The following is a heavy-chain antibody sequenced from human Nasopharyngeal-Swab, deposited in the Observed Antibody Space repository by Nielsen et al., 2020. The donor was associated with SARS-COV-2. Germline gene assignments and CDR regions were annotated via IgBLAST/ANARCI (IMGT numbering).Heavy chain of an antibody. CDR3: ARGRRDIVVVVAAKTYYFDY. Sequence: WIRQPPGKGLEWIGEIYHSGSTNYNPSLKSRVTISVDKSKNQFSLKLSSVTAADTAVYYSARGRRDIVVVVAAKTYYFDYWGQGTLVTVSS. D-gene: IGHD2-15*01. CDR2: IYHSGST. V-gene: IGHV4-4*02. J-gene: IGHJ4*02.